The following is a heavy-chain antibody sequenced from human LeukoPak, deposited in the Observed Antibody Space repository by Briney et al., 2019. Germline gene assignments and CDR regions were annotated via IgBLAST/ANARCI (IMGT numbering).Heavy chain of an antibody. D-gene: IGHD3-22*01. CDR3: ATTRGDTYMNMIFDY. J-gene: IGHJ4*02. Sequence: WGSLRLSCEASGLTFSSYAMNWVRQAPGKGLEWVSVISGSGAITYYADSVKGRFTITRDNSRNTLYLQMNSLRAEDTAVYHCATTRGDTYMNMIFDYWGQGTLVTVSS. V-gene: IGHV3-23*01. CDR1: GLTFSSYA. CDR2: ISGSGAIT.